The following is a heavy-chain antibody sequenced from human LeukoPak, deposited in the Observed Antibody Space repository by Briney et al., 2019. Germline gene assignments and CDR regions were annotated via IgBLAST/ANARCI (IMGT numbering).Heavy chain of an antibody. CDR2: IFPSDSDT. D-gene: IGHD3-10*01. V-gene: IGHV5-51*01. Sequence: MAGESLKISRQGSGYSFSTYWIGWVRQLPGIGLEWMGIIFPSDSDTIYSPSFRGQVSISADKSTGTAYLQWSSLKASDTAMYYCARSRSNVGYYFDYWGQGTLVTVSS. CDR3: ARSRSNVGYYFDY. CDR1: GYSFSTYW. J-gene: IGHJ4*02.